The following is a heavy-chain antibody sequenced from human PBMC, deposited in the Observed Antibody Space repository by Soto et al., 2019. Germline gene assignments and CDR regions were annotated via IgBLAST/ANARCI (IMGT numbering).Heavy chain of an antibody. CDR1: GFTFSSYG. V-gene: IGHV3-23*01. Sequence: EVQLLDSGGGLAQPGGSLRLSCAASGFTFSSYGMSWVRQAPGKGLEWVAGIPVIGERRYYADSVKGRFTISRDNAKNTLYLQMNSLRVEDAAVYFCAREGDRYGTVCFDSWGQGTLVTVSS. CDR2: IPVIGERR. D-gene: IGHD1-1*01. CDR3: AREGDRYGTVCFDS. J-gene: IGHJ4*02.